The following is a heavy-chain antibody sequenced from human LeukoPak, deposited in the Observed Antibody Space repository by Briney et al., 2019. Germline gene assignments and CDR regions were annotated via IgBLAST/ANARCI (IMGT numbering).Heavy chain of an antibody. CDR3: ARGVRKWGGYYVY. D-gene: IGHD3-16*01. V-gene: IGHV4-34*01. Sequence: SETLSLTCAVYGGSFSGYYWSWIRQPPGKGLEWIGEINHSGSTNYNPSLKSRVTISVDTSKNQFSLKLSSVTAADTAVYYCARGVRKWGGYYVYWGQGTLVTVSS. CDR1: GGSFSGYY. J-gene: IGHJ4*02. CDR2: INHSGST.